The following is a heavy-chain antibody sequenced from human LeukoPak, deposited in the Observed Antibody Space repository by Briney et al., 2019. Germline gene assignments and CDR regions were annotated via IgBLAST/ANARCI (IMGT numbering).Heavy chain of an antibody. V-gene: IGHV3-48*03. CDR2: ISSSGTAI. J-gene: IGHJ4*02. CDR1: GLTLSTYD. CDR3: ARGLRYYDSSGYPE. Sequence: PGGSLRLSCAASGLTLSTYDMSWVRQAPGKGLEWVSYISSSGTAIYYAHSVKGRFTITRSDAKNSLYLQMNSLRAEDTAVYYCARGLRYYDSSGYPEWGQGTLVTVSS. D-gene: IGHD3-22*01.